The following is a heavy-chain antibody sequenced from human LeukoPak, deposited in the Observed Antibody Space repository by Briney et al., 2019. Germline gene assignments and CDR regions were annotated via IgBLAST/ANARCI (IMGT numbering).Heavy chain of an antibody. D-gene: IGHD3-22*01. CDR2: ISSNGGST. CDR1: GFTFSAYG. Sequence: GGSLRLSCAASGFTFSAYGMHWVRQVPGKGLEYVSAISSNGGSTYYANSVKGRFTISRDNAKNSLFLQMNSLRAEDTAVYYCARIDFDSSGYNWYFDLWGRGTLVTVSS. CDR3: ARIDFDSSGYNWYFDL. V-gene: IGHV3-64*01. J-gene: IGHJ2*01.